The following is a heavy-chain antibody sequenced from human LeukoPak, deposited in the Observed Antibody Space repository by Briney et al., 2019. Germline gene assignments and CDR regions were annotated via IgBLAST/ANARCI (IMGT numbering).Heavy chain of an antibody. Sequence: SETLSLTCTVSGGSISSSSYYWGWIRQPPGKGLEWIGSIYYSGSTYYNPSLKSRVTISVDTSKNQFSLKLSSVTAADTAVYYCARRIPYSSGWEYDAFDIWGQGTMVTVSS. CDR2: IYYSGST. V-gene: IGHV4-39*01. D-gene: IGHD6-19*01. CDR1: GGSISSSSYY. CDR3: ARRIPYSSGWEYDAFDI. J-gene: IGHJ3*02.